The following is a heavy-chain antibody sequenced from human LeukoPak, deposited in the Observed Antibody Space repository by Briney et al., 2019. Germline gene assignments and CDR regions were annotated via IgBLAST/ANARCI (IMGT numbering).Heavy chain of an antibody. CDR1: GTPFRSYY. V-gene: IGHV4-34*12. CDR3: ARAPLWTIAARPFDP. D-gene: IGHD6-6*01. J-gene: IGHJ5*02. Sequence: SESLSLTCAVSGTPFRSYYWNWIRQPPGKGLEWIGEILHSGSTNYNPTLKTRVTISIDTSKNQFSLKLSSVTAADTAIYFCARAPLWTIAARPFDPWGQGTLVTVSS. CDR2: ILHSGST.